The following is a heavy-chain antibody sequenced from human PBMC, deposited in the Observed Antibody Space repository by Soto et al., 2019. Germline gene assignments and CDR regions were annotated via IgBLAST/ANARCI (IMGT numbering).Heavy chain of an antibody. V-gene: IGHV3-33*08. D-gene: IGHD3-22*01. CDR2: IWYDGSNK. Sequence: PGGSLRLSCAASGFTFSSYGMHWVRQAPGKGLEWVAVIWYDGSNKYYADSVKGRFTISRDHSKNTLYLQMNSLRAEDTAVYYCERAPHSSGYYAEYFQHWGQGTLVTVSS. CDR3: ERAPHSSGYYAEYFQH. CDR1: GFTFSSYG. J-gene: IGHJ1*01.